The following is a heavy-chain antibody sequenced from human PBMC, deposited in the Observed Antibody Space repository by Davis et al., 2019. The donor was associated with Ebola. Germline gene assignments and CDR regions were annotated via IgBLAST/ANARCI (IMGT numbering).Heavy chain of an antibody. CDR1: GFTFSNYA. Sequence: PGGSLRLSCAASGFTFSNYALHWVRQAPGKGLEWVAFISYDGSDEYYADSVKGRFTISRDNSLNTLFLQMNNLRPEDTAVYYCARDVGSAWRWFDPWGQGTLVTVSS. CDR2: ISYDGSDE. D-gene: IGHD6-19*01. CDR3: ARDVGSAWRWFDP. V-gene: IGHV3-30-3*01. J-gene: IGHJ5*02.